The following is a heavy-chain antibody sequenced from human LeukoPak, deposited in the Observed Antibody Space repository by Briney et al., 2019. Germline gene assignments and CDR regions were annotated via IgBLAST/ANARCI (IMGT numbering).Heavy chain of an antibody. CDR3: ARHRTINWGSLGYFDY. V-gene: IGHV4-39*01. Sequence: SETLSLTCTVSGGSISSSSYYWGWIRQPPGKGLEWIGSIYYSGSTYYNPSLKSRVTISVDTSKNQFSLKLSSVTAADTAVYYCARHRTINWGSLGYFDYRGQGTLVTVSS. CDR2: IYYSGST. J-gene: IGHJ4*02. CDR1: GGSISSSSYY. D-gene: IGHD7-27*01.